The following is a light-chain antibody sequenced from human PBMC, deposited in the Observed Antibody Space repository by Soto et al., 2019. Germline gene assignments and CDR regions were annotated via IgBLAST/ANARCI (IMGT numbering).Light chain of an antibody. CDR2: AAS. Sequence: DIQMTQSPSSLSASVGDRVTITCRASQSISSYLNWYQQKPGKAPKLLIYAASSLQSGVPSRFSDSGSGTDFTLTISSLQPEHFATYYCQQSYSTPLSVGQGTKLEIK. J-gene: IGKJ2*01. CDR1: QSISSY. CDR3: QQSYSTPLS. V-gene: IGKV1-39*01.